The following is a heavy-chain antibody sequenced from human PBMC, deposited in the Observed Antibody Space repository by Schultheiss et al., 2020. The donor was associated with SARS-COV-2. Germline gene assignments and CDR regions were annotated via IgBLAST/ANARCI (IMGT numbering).Heavy chain of an antibody. D-gene: IGHD2-2*01. CDR3: ARGGALSRPASFDY. CDR1: GGSISSSSYY. Sequence: SETLSLTCTVSGGSISSSSYYWGWIRQPPGKGLEWIGSIYTSGSTNYNPSLKSRVTMSVDTSKNQFSLKLSSVTAADTAVYYCARGGALSRPASFDYWGQGTLVTVSS. J-gene: IGHJ4*02. V-gene: IGHV4-39*07. CDR2: IYTSGST.